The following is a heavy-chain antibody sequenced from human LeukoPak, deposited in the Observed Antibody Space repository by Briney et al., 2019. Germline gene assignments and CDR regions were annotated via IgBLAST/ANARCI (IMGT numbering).Heavy chain of an antibody. CDR1: GFTFNSYA. V-gene: IGHV3-23*01. Sequence: GGSLRLSCAASGFTFNSYAMSWVRQAPGKGLEWVSAISSSGGSTYYADSVKGRFTISRDNSKNTLYLQMNSLRAEDTAVYYCAKGPTAHDAFDIWGQGTMVTVSS. CDR2: ISSSGGST. J-gene: IGHJ3*02. CDR3: AKGPTAHDAFDI. D-gene: IGHD4-17*01.